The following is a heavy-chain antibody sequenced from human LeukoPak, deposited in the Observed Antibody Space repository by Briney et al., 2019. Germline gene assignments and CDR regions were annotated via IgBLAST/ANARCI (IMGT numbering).Heavy chain of an antibody. D-gene: IGHD5-18*01. CDR3: AKGAGGFSYYNWFDP. CDR2: IRGSGDRT. V-gene: IGHV3-23*01. CDR1: GFTFSSYA. Sequence: GSLRLSCAASGFTFSSYAMSWVRQAPGKGLEWVSAIRGSGDRTHYADSVKGRFTISRDNSKNTLYLQMNSLRAEDTAVYYCAKGAGGFSYYNWFDPWGQGTLVTVSS. J-gene: IGHJ5*02.